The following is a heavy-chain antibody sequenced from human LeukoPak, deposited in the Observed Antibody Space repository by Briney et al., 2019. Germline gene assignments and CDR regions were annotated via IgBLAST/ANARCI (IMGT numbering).Heavy chain of an antibody. J-gene: IGHJ4*02. CDR2: ISSSGSTI. Sequence: PGGSLRLSCAASGFTFSSYEINWVRQAPGKGLEWVSYISSSGSTIYYADSVKGRFTISRDNAKNSLYLQMHSLRAEDTAVYYCARVGGDYYDSSRPIDYWGQGTLVTVSS. V-gene: IGHV3-48*03. CDR3: ARVGGDYYDSSRPIDY. CDR1: GFTFSSYE. D-gene: IGHD3-22*01.